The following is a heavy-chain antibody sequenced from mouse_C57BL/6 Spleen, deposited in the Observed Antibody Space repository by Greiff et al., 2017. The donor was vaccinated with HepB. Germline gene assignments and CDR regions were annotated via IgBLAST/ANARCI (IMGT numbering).Heavy chain of an antibody. CDR3: GRTYYRNYDLDY. J-gene: IGHJ2*01. D-gene: IGHD2-5*01. CDR1: GFTFSDYG. Sequence: EVKLVESGGGLVKPGGSLKLSCAASGFTFSDYGMHWVRQAPEKGLEWVAYISSGSSTIYYADTVKGRYTISRDNANNTLFLQMTSLRSEDTAMYYCGRTYYRNYDLDYWGQGTTLTVSS. CDR2: ISSGSSTI. V-gene: IGHV5-17*01.